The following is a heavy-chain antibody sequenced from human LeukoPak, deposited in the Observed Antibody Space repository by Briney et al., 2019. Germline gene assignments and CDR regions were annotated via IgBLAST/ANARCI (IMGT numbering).Heavy chain of an antibody. Sequence: GRSLRLSCAASGFTFSSYGIHWVRQAPGKGLEWVAVIWYDGSNKYYADSVKGRFTISRDNSKNTLYLQMNSLRAEDTAVYYCAKDGKTDYYYMDVWGKGTTVTVSS. CDR3: AKDGKTDYYYMDV. D-gene: IGHD1-26*01. CDR2: IWYDGSNK. CDR1: GFTFSSYG. J-gene: IGHJ6*03. V-gene: IGHV3-33*06.